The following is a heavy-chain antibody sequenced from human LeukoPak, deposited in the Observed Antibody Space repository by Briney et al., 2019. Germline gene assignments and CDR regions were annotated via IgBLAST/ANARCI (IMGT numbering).Heavy chain of an antibody. CDR3: VKKAGPTISNFGGGPPPRAGMDV. V-gene: IGHV3-9*01. CDR2: ISWNSGSI. J-gene: IGHJ6*02. D-gene: IGHD3-3*01. CDR1: GFTFDDYA. Sequence: PGRSLRLSCAASGFTFDDYAMHWVRQAPGKGLEWVSGISWNSGSIGYADSVKGRFTISRDNAKNSLYLQMNSLRAEDTALLYCVKKAGPTISNFGGGPPPRAGMDVWGQGTTVTVSS.